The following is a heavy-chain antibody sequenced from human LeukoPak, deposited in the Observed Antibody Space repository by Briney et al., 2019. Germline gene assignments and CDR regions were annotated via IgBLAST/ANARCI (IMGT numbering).Heavy chain of an antibody. CDR3: ARDSGRGYSGFGWAFDY. V-gene: IGHV1-18*01. CDR2: ISAYNGHT. Sequence: ASVKVSCKASGYTFTNYGISWVRQAPGQGLEWMGWISAYNGHTNYLEKFQGRVTLTTDSSTSTAYMYLGSLRSDDTAVYYCARDSGRGYSGFGWAFDYWGQGTLVTVSS. J-gene: IGHJ4*02. CDR1: GYTFTNYG. D-gene: IGHD5-12*01.